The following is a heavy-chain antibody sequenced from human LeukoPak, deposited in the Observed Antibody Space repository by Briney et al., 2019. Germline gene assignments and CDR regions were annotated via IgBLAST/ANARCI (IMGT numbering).Heavy chain of an antibody. CDR1: GGSISSYY. CDR2: IYTSGST. V-gene: IGHV4-4*07. CDR3: ARVGSVLLWFGEHSGDWLDP. D-gene: IGHD3-10*01. J-gene: IGHJ5*02. Sequence: SETLSLTCTVSGGSISSYYWSWIRQPAGKGLEWIGRIYTSGSTNYNPSLKSRVTMSVDTSKNQFSLKLSSVTAADTAVYYCARVGSVLLWFGEHSGDWLDPWGQGTLVTVSS.